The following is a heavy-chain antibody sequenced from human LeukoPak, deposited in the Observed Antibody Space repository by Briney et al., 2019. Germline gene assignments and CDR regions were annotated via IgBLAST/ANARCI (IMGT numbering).Heavy chain of an antibody. CDR3: ARRYYGSGSLHYYYYYMDV. J-gene: IGHJ6*03. V-gene: IGHV1-18*01. D-gene: IGHD3-10*01. CDR2: ISAYNGNT. Sequence: ASVKVSCKASGYSFTSNVISWVRQAPGQGLEWMGRISAYNGNTNYAQKLQGRVTMTTDTSTSTAYMELRSLRSDDTAVYYCARRYYGSGSLHYYYYYMDVWGKGTTVTISS. CDR1: GYSFTSNV.